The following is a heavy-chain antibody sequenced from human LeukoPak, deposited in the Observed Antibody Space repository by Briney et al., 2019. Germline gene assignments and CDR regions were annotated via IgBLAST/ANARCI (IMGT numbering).Heavy chain of an antibody. J-gene: IGHJ4*02. V-gene: IGHV3-30*02. CDR2: IRYDGSNK. CDR3: ARDRDLRNYYILN. Sequence: PGRSLRLSRAASGFSLRRYGLHSVRQAPGKGLEWVAFIRYDGSNKYYADSVKGRFTITRDNSKNTVYLEMNSLRDEDTAVYYCARDRDLRNYYILNWGQGALVTVSS. CDR1: GFSLRRYG. D-gene: IGHD3-10*01.